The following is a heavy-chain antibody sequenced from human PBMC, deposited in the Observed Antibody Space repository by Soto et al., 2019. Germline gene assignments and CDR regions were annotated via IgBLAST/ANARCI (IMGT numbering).Heavy chain of an antibody. V-gene: IGHV3-64D*08. D-gene: IGHD2-2*02. CDR1: GFTFSSYA. Sequence: GGSLRLSCSASGFTFSSYAMHWVRQAPGKGLEYVSAISSNGGSTYYADSVKGRFTISRDNSNNTLYLQMSSLRAEDTAVYYCVKGIGYCSSTSCYKAGAFDIWGQGTMVTVSS. CDR3: VKGIGYCSSTSCYKAGAFDI. J-gene: IGHJ3*02. CDR2: ISSNGGST.